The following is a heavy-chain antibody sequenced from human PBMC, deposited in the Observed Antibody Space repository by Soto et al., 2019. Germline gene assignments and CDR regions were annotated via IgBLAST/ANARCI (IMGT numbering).Heavy chain of an antibody. CDR1: GYTFTSYY. J-gene: IGHJ6*02. Sequence: QVQLVQSGAEVKKPGASVKVSCKASGYTFTSYYMHWVRQAPGQGLEWMGIINPSGGSTSYAQKFRGRVIMTRDTSTSTVYMELSSLRSEDTAVYYCARGGIAAAGLWGMDVWGQGTTVTVSS. V-gene: IGHV1-46*01. D-gene: IGHD6-13*01. CDR2: INPSGGST. CDR3: ARGGIAAAGLWGMDV.